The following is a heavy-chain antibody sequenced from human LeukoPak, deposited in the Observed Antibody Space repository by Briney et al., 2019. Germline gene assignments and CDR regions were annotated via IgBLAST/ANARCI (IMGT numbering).Heavy chain of an antibody. CDR1: GGFISSYY. J-gene: IGHJ2*01. D-gene: IGHD5-12*01. Sequence: SETLSLTCTVSGGFISSYYWSWIRQPPGKGLEWIGYIYYSGSTSYNPSLKSRVTMSADTSKNQFSLRLSSMTAADTAVYYCARRGAYSGNDLAWYFDLWGRGTLVTVSS. V-gene: IGHV4-59*08. CDR2: IYYSGST. CDR3: ARRGAYSGNDLAWYFDL.